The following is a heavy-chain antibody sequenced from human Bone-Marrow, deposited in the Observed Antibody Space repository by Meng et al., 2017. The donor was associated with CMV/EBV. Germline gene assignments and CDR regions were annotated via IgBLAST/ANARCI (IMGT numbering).Heavy chain of an antibody. Sequence: LRLSCTVSGGSISSGGYYWSWIRQHPGKGLEWIGYIYYSGSTYYNPSLKSRVTISVDTSKNQFSLKLSSVTAADTAVYYCARRSDFWSGYWENYFDYWGQGTLVTVSS. J-gene: IGHJ4*02. CDR1: GGSISSGGYY. CDR3: ARRSDFWSGYWENYFDY. CDR2: IYYSGST. V-gene: IGHV4-31*03. D-gene: IGHD3-3*01.